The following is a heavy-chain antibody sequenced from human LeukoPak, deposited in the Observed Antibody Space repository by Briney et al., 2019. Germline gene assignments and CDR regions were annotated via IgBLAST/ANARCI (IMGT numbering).Heavy chain of an antibody. J-gene: IGHJ4*02. Sequence: GGSLRLSCAASGFTFSTFAMIWVRQPPGKGLEWVSGISWNGGSTRYADSVKGRFTISRDNAKSSLYLQMNGLRAEDTALYYCARGSAWDGGSYIRFDYWGQGTLVTVSS. CDR2: ISWNGGST. V-gene: IGHV3-20*04. CDR3: ARGSAWDGGSYIRFDY. CDR1: GFTFSTFA. D-gene: IGHD1-26*01.